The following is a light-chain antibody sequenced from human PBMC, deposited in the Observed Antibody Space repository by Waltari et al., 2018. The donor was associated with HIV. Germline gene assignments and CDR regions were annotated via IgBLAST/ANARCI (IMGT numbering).Light chain of an antibody. CDR2: GAS. J-gene: IGKJ1*01. V-gene: IGKV3-15*01. Sequence: IVMTQSPDTLSLSPGQRATLSCRASQNIYTNLAWYQQKLGQAPRLLMYGASKRASDYPARFSGSGSGTEFTLTISGLQSEDFAIYFCQHYNSWPRTFGQGTRVE. CDR3: QHYNSWPRT. CDR1: QNIYTN.